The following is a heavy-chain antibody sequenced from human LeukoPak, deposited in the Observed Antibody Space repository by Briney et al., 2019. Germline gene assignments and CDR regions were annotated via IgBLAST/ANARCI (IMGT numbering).Heavy chain of an antibody. CDR2: FYSPGST. D-gene: IGHD3-22*01. CDR1: GFTVTTKT. CDR3: ASARESCIGSTCYEYFHH. V-gene: IGHV3-53*01. Sequence: GGSLRLSCAASGFTVTTKTMAWVRQAPGRGLEWVSVFYSPGSTYYADSVHGRFTISRDTSLNTLFLQMNSLRVEDTAVYYCASARESCIGSTCYEYFHHWGQGTSLRVSS. J-gene: IGHJ1*01.